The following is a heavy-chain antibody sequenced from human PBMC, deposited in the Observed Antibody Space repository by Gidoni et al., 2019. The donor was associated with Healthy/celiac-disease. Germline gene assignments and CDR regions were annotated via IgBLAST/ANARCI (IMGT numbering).Heavy chain of an antibody. V-gene: IGHV4-34*01. CDR1: GGSFSGYY. J-gene: IGHJ5*02. D-gene: IGHD5-12*01. Sequence: QVQLQQWGAGLLKPSETLSLTCAVYGGSFSGYYWSWIRQPPGKGLEWIGEINHSGSTNYNPSLKSRVTISVDTSKNQFSLKLSSVTAADTAVYYCARAPGYVKPGWFDPWGQGTLVTVSS. CDR2: INHSGST. CDR3: ARAPGYVKPGWFDP.